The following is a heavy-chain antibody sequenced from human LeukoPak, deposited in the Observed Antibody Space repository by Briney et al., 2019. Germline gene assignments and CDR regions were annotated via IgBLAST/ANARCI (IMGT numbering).Heavy chain of an antibody. CDR1: GDSVSSNSVA. V-gene: IGHV6-1*01. Sequence: SQTLSLTCVISGDSVSSNSVAWNWVRQSPSRGLEWLGRTYYRSRWFHDYAVSVKSRLTINPDTSKNQLSLQLNSVTPEDTAVYYCARETINYFDYWGQGTLVTVSS. CDR2: TYYRSRWFH. D-gene: IGHD4/OR15-4a*01. J-gene: IGHJ4*02. CDR3: ARETINYFDY.